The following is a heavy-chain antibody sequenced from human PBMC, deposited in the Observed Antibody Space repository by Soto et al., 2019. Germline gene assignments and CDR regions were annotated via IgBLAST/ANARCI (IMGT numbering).Heavy chain of an antibody. CDR1: GFSLSNARMG. CDR3: SRIRSQYYDILTGPFDY. V-gene: IGHV2-26*01. CDR2: IFSNDEK. J-gene: IGHJ4*02. Sequence: SGPTLVNPTETLTLTCTVSGFSLSNARMGVSWIRQPPGKALEWLAHIFSNDEKSYSTSLKSRLTISKDTSKSQVVLTMTNMDPVDTATYFFSRIRSQYYDILTGPFDYWGQGTLVTVSS. D-gene: IGHD3-9*01.